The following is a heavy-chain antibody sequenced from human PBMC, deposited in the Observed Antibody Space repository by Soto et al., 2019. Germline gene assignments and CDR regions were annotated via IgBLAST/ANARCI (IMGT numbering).Heavy chain of an antibody. CDR3: ARDIGGANYYYYMDV. Sequence: SETLSLTCTVSGGSISSYYWSWIRQPPGKGLEWIGYIYYSGSTNYNPSLKSRVTISVDTSKNQFSLKLSSVTAADTAVYYCARDIGGANYYYYMDVWGKGTTVTVSS. J-gene: IGHJ6*03. D-gene: IGHD3-10*01. CDR1: GGSISSYY. CDR2: IYYSGST. V-gene: IGHV4-59*01.